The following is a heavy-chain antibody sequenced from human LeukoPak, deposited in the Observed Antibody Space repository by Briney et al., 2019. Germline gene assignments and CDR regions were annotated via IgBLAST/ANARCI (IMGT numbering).Heavy chain of an antibody. D-gene: IGHD2-2*01. CDR3: TTDGAGGVAVVVPAAADY. Sequence: GGSLRLSCAASGFTFSNAWMSWVRQAPGKVLEWVGRIKSKTDGGTTDYAAPVKGRFTISRDDSKNTLYLQMNSLKTEDTAVYYCTTDGAGGVAVVVPAAADYWGQGTLVTVSS. CDR2: IKSKTDGGTT. V-gene: IGHV3-15*01. CDR1: GFTFSNAW. J-gene: IGHJ4*02.